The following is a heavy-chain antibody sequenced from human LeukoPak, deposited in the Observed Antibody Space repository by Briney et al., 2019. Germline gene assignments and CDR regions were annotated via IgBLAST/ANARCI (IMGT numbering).Heavy chain of an antibody. Sequence: ASVKVSCKASGYTFTSYGINWVRQAPGQGLESRGWTSTYNGYTIYAQKLQGRVTMTTDTSASTVYLELRSLRSDDTAVYYCARTPPPTIVGAHYFDYWGQGTLVSVSS. CDR2: TSTYNGYT. J-gene: IGHJ4*02. D-gene: IGHD1-26*01. CDR1: GYTFTSYG. CDR3: ARTPPPTIVGAHYFDY. V-gene: IGHV1-18*01.